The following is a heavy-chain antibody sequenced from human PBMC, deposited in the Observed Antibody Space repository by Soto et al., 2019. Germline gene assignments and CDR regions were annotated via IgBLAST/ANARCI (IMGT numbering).Heavy chain of an antibody. CDR3: AKDSPVGVPLLRDLHD. CDR2: ISGSGGST. V-gene: IGHV3-23*01. Sequence: LGGSLRLSCAPSGFTFGKYGMSWVRQAPGKGLEWVSVISGSGGSTYYADSVKGRFTLSRDNSKNTVYLQMNSLRAEDTAVYYCAKDSPVGVPLLRDLHDWGQGTLVTVSS. J-gene: IGHJ1*01. CDR1: GFTFGKYG. D-gene: IGHD2-15*01.